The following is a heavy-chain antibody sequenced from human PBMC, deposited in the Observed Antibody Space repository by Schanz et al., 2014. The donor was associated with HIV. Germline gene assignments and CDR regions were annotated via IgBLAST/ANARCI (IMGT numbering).Heavy chain of an antibody. CDR3: ARVKGAVDY. CDR2: ISWNSGSI. Sequence: EVQLVESGGGLVQPGRSLRLSCAASGFTFDDYAMHWVRQAPGKGLEWVSGISWNSGSIGYADSVKGRFTISRDNAKNSLYLQMSSLRVEDTAVYYCARVKGAVDYWGQGTLVTVSS. CDR1: GFTFDDYA. J-gene: IGHJ4*02. V-gene: IGHV3-9*01. D-gene: IGHD3-3*01.